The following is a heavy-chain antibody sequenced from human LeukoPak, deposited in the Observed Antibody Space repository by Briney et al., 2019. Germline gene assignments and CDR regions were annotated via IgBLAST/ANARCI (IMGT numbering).Heavy chain of an antibody. D-gene: IGHD2-15*01. CDR3: ARGDCSGGSCYTR. J-gene: IGHJ4*02. V-gene: IGHV4-34*01. Sequence: SETLSLTCAVYGGSFSGYYWSWIRQPPGKGLEWIGEINHSGSTNYNPSLKSRVTISVDTSKNQFSLKLSSVTAADTAVYYCARGDCSGGSCYTRWGQGTLVTVSS. CDR1: GGSFSGYY. CDR2: INHSGST.